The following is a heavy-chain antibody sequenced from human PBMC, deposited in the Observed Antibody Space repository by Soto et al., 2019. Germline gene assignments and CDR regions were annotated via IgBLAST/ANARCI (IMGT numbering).Heavy chain of an antibody. CDR3: AKDRDYPRDYFHY. J-gene: IGHJ4*02. CDR1: GFTLGRYG. Sequence: GGSLRLSCAATGFTLGRYGMSWVRQAPGKGLEWVSAVSPNGQGIYYADSVRGRFTISRDFSKNTVFLHMDSLRAEDTAVYYCAKDRDYPRDYFHYWGQGTLVTVSS. D-gene: IGHD3-10*01. CDR2: VSPNGQGI. V-gene: IGHV3-23*01.